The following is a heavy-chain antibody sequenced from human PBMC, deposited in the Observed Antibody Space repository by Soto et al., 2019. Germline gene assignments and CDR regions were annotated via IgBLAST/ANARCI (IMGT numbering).Heavy chain of an antibody. CDR1: GVSITSGDYY. J-gene: IGHJ5*02. CDR2: IYYGGNT. V-gene: IGHV4-30-4*01. Sequence: QVQLQESGPGLAETLSLTCTVSGVSITSGDYYWNWIRQPPGKGLEWIGSIYYGGNTYYNPSLKSRVXXSXDXXTNQFSLKLTSVTAADTAVYYCASFGVASMNWFDPWGQGTLVTVSS. D-gene: IGHD3-3*01. CDR3: ASFGVASMNWFDP.